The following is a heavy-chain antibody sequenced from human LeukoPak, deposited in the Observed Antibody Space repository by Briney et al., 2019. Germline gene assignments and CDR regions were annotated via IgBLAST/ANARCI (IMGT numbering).Heavy chain of an antibody. CDR3: ARGAMHVFGY. D-gene: IGHD2-2*01. CDR1: GFTFSDYE. CDR2: ISTSGSTT. J-gene: IGHJ4*02. Sequence: PGGSPRLSCAASGFTFSDYEINWVRQAPGKGLEWVSCISTSGSTTYYADSVKGRFTISRDNANNSLFLQMNTHTAEDTAVYYCARGAMHVFGYGGQGTPVTVSS. V-gene: IGHV3-48*03.